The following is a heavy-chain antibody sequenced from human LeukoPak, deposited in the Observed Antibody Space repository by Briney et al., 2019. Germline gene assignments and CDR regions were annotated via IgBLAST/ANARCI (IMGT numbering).Heavy chain of an antibody. CDR3: ARDSIAAAGNAIDY. D-gene: IGHD6-13*01. CDR2: ISSSSSYI. J-gene: IGHJ4*02. V-gene: IGHV3-21*01. CDR1: GFTFSSYS. Sequence: GGSLRLSCAASGFTFSSYSMNWVRQAPGKGLEWVSSISSSSSYIYYADSVKGRFTISRDNAKNSLYLRMNSLRAQDTAVYYCARDSIAAAGNAIDYWGQGTLVTVSS.